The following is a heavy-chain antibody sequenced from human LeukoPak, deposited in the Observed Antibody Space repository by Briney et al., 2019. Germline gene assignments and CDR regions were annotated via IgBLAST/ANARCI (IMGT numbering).Heavy chain of an antibody. CDR2: ISGSGGST. CDR3: AKSGMVGATKYFDY. Sequence: GGSLRLPCAASGFTFSSYAMSWFRQAPGKGLEWVSAISGSGGSTYYADSVKGRFTISRDNSKNTLYLQMNSLRAEDTAVYYCAKSGMVGATKYFDYWGQGTLVTVSS. J-gene: IGHJ4*02. CDR1: GFTFSSYA. V-gene: IGHV3-23*01. D-gene: IGHD1-26*01.